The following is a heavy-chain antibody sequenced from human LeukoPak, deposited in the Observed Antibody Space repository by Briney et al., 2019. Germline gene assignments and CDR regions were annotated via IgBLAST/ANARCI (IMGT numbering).Heavy chain of an antibody. V-gene: IGHV4-39*01. CDR1: GGSISSSSYY. J-gene: IGHJ4*02. Sequence: PSETLSLTCTVSGGSISSSSYYWGWIRQPTGKGLEWIGSIYYSGSTYYNPSLKSRVTISVDTSKNQFSLKLSSVTAADTAVYYCARHVGYCSGGSCYGYFDYWGQGTLVTVSS. D-gene: IGHD2-15*01. CDR2: IYYSGST. CDR3: ARHVGYCSGGSCYGYFDY.